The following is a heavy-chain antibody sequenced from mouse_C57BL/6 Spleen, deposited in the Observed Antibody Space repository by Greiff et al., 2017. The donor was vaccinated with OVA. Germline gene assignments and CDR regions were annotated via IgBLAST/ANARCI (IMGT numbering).Heavy chain of an antibody. V-gene: IGHV5-6*01. CDR3: ARHRTTEVADYIDY. D-gene: IGHD1-1*01. CDR2: ISSGGSYT. CDR1: GFTFSSYG. Sequence: EVQLLESGGDLVKPGGSLKLSCAASGFTFSSYGMSWVRQTPDKRLEWVATISSGGSYTYYPDSVKGRFTIARDNAKNTLYLQMSSLKSEDTAMYYCARHRTTEVADYIDYWGQGTTLTVSS. J-gene: IGHJ2*01.